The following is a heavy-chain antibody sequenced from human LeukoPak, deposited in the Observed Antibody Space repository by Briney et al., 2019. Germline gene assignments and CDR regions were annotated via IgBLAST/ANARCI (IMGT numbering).Heavy chain of an antibody. CDR2: ITPFNGNT. CDR1: GYTFTYRY. CDR3: ASPNVGAIPSGAFDI. Sequence: GASVKVSCKASGYTFTYRYLHWVRQAPGQALEWMGWITPFNGNTNYAQKFQDRVTITRDRSMSTAYMELSSLRSEDTAMYYCASPNVGAIPSGAFDIWGQGTMVTVSS. V-gene: IGHV1-45*02. J-gene: IGHJ3*02. D-gene: IGHD1-26*01.